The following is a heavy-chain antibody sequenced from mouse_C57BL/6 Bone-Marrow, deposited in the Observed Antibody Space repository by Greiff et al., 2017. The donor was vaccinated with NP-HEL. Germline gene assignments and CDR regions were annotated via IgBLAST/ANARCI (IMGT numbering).Heavy chain of an antibody. CDR1: GYTFTDSY. Sequence: VQLQQSGPVLVKPGASVKMSCKASGYTFTDSYMNWVKQSHGKSLEWIGVINPYNGGPSYNKKFKGKATLTVDKSSSTAYIELNSLTSEDSAVYYCARWLLRPYWYFDFWGTGTTVTVSS. D-gene: IGHD2-3*01. CDR2: INPYNGGP. CDR3: ARWLLRPYWYFDF. J-gene: IGHJ1*03. V-gene: IGHV1-19*01.